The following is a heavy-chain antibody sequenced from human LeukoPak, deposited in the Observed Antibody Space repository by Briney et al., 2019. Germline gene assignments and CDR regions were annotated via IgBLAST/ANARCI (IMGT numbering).Heavy chain of an antibody. CDR1: GFAFSSYW. CDR3: TRDQIYCSGGYCYFEH. CDR2: ISSDGSST. V-gene: IGHV3-74*01. Sequence: GGSLRLSCAASGFAFSSYWMHWVRQAPGKGLVWVSRISSDGSSTSYADSVKGRFTISRDNAKNTLYLQMNSLRAEDTAVYYCTRDQIYCSGGYCYFEHWGQGTLVTVSS. J-gene: IGHJ4*02. D-gene: IGHD2-15*01.